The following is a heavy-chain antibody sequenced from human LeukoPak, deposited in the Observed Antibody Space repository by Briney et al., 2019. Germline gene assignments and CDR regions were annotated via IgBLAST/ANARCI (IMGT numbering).Heavy chain of an antibody. CDR1: GFTFSSYA. CDR3: ARDYGVGYCSGGSCYDLDY. V-gene: IGHV3-30*04. CDR2: ISYDGSNK. D-gene: IGHD2-15*01. Sequence: GGSLRLSCAASGFTFSSYAMHWVRQAPGKGLEWVAVISYDGSNKYYADSVKGRFTISRDNSKSTLYLQMNSLRAEDTAVYYCARDYGVGYCSGGSCYDLDYWGQGTLVTVSS. J-gene: IGHJ4*02.